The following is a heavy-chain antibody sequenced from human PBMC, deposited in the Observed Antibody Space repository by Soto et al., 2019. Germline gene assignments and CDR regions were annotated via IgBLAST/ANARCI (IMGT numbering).Heavy chain of an antibody. D-gene: IGHD6-19*01. CDR1: GATLSSYA. J-gene: IGHJ2*01. CDR3: ARVRPALAGRGWYFGL. V-gene: IGHV1-69*13. Sequence: GASVKVACKASGATLSSYAISWVRQAPGQGLEWMGGIIPIFGTANYAQKLQGRVTITADESTSTAYMELSSLRSEDTAVYYCARVRPALAGRGWYFGLWGRGTLVTVSS. CDR2: IIPIFGTA.